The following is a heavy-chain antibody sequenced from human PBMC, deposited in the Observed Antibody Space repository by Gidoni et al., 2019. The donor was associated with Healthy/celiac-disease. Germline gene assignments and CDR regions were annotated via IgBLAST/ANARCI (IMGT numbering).Heavy chain of an antibody. V-gene: IGHV3-73*02. Sequence: EVQLVESGGGLVQPGGSLKLSCAASGFTFSGSAMHWVRQASGKGLEWVGRSRSKANSYATAYAASVKGRFTISRDDSKNTAYLQMNSLKTEDTAVYYCTRHRARWEPDYYYGMDVWGQGTTVTVSS. CDR1: GFTFSGSA. CDR2: SRSKANSYAT. CDR3: TRHRARWEPDYYYGMDV. J-gene: IGHJ6*02. D-gene: IGHD1-26*01.